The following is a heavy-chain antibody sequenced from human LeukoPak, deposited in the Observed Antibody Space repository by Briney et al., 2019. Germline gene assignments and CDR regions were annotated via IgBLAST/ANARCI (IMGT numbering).Heavy chain of an antibody. CDR2: IYHDGST. V-gene: IGHV3-53*01. CDR1: GFTVSSSY. Sequence: PGGSLRLSCAASGFTVSSSYMSWVRQAPGKGLEWVSIIYHDGSTYYADSMKGRFTISRDNSKNTLYLQVNSLRAEDTAMYYCARNILFAFDIWGQGTMVTVSS. J-gene: IGHJ3*02. CDR3: ARNILFAFDI.